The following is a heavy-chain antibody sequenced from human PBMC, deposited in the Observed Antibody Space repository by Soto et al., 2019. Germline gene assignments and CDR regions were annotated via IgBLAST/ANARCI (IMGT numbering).Heavy chain of an antibody. CDR3: AKGNDYVWGSYRSPFDY. Sequence: GGSLRLSCAASGFTFSSYAMSWVRQAPGKGLEWVSAISGSGGSTYYADSVKGRFTISRDNSKNTLYLQMNSLRAEDTAVYYCAKGNDYVWGSYRSPFDYWGQGTLVTVS. D-gene: IGHD3-16*02. CDR2: ISGSGGST. V-gene: IGHV3-23*01. CDR1: GFTFSSYA. J-gene: IGHJ4*02.